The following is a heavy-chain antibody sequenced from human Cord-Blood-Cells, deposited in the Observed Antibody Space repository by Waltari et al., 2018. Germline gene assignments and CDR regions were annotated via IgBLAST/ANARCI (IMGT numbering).Heavy chain of an antibody. V-gene: IGHV3-30*18. Sequence: QVQLVESGGGVVQPGRSLRLSCAASGFTFSSYGMHWVRQAPGKGLEWVAVISYDGSNKYYADSVKGRFTISRDNSKNTLYLQMNSLRAGDTAVYYCAKSLGVVVVAADYWGQGTLVTVSS. CDR1: GFTFSSYG. CDR2: ISYDGSNK. CDR3: AKSLGVVVVAADY. D-gene: IGHD2-15*01. J-gene: IGHJ4*02.